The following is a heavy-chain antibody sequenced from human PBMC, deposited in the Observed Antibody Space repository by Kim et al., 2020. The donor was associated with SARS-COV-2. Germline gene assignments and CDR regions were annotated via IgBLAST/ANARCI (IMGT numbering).Heavy chain of an antibody. D-gene: IGHD3-10*01. CDR1: GFVVSSKY. Sequence: GGSLRLSCAASGFVVSSKYMAWVRQAPGRELEWVAFMYSARGIYYADSVRGRFTITRDKSRNTLRLLMNSLRAEDTAVYYCAGAGSGWEALDYWGQGTLVTVSS. CDR3: AGAGSGWEALDY. CDR2: MYSARGI. V-gene: IGHV3-53*03. J-gene: IGHJ4*02.